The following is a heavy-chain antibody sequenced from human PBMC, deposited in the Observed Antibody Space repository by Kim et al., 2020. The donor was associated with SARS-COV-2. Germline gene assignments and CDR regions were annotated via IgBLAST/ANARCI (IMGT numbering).Heavy chain of an antibody. CDR1: GGSIRSSCYY. Sequence: SETLSLTCTVSGGSIRSSCYYWGWIRQPPGKGLEWIGSIFYSGSTYYNPSLKSRVTISVDTSKNQFSLKLSSVTAADTAVYYCAITYYYDSSGYSGRAFEIWGQGTMVTVSS. V-gene: IGHV4-39*01. CDR2: IFYSGST. J-gene: IGHJ3*02. D-gene: IGHD3-22*01. CDR3: AITYYYDSSGYSGRAFEI.